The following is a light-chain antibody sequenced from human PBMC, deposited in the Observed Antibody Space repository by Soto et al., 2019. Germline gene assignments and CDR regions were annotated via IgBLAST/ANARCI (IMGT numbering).Light chain of an antibody. Sequence: DIQMTQSPSSLSASVGDRVTITCRASQGIRNDLGWYQQIPGKAPKRLIYAASSLQSGVPSRFSGSGSGTEFPPTISSLPPEDSSTFYFLQPNRYPLPFGRGTKVEIK. CDR3: LQPNRYPLP. CDR2: AAS. J-gene: IGKJ4*01. V-gene: IGKV1-17*01. CDR1: QGIRND.